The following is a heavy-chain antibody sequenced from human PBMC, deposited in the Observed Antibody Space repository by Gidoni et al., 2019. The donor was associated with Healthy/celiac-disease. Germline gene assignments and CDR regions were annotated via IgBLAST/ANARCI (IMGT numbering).Heavy chain of an antibody. CDR3: ARELNYAPNWFDP. CDR2: ISYDGSNK. Sequence: QVQLVESGGGVVQPGRSLRLSCAASGFTFSSYAMHWVRQAPGKGLEWVAVISYDGSNKYYADSVKGRFTISRDNSKNTLYLQMNSLRAEDTAVYYCARELNYAPNWFDPWGQGNLVTVSS. V-gene: IGHV3-30-3*01. J-gene: IGHJ5*02. CDR1: GFTFSSYA. D-gene: IGHD3-16*01.